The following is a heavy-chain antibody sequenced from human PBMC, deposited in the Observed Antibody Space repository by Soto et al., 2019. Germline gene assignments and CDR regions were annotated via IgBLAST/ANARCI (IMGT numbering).Heavy chain of an antibody. D-gene: IGHD2-15*01. CDR1: GGTFSSYA. CDR3: ARESCGLLVKDPSY. CDR2: IIPIFGTA. J-gene: IGHJ4*02. Sequence: QVQLVQSGAEVKKPGSSVKVSCKASGGTFSSYAISWVRQAPGQGLEWMGGIIPIFGTANYAQKFQGRVTITAGESKSTAYKELSSLGSGGTGGDYWARESCGLLVKDPSYWGQGTLVTVSS. V-gene: IGHV1-69*12.